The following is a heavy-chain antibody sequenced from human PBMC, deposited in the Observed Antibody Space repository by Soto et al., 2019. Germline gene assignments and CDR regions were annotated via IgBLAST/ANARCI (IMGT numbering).Heavy chain of an antibody. Sequence: SETLSLTCTVSGGSISSGDYYWSWIRQPPGKGLEWIGEINHSGSTNYNPSLKSRVTISVDTSKNQFSLKLSSVTAADTAVYYCARGLNYGSGSYWYYYYGMDVWGQGTTVTVSS. CDR2: INHSGST. CDR1: GGSISSGDYY. V-gene: IGHV4-39*07. CDR3: ARGLNYGSGSYWYYYYGMDV. D-gene: IGHD3-10*01. J-gene: IGHJ6*02.